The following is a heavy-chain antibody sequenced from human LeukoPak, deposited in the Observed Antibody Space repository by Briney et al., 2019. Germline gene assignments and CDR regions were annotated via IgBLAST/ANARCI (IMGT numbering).Heavy chain of an antibody. D-gene: IGHD6-13*01. V-gene: IGHV3-48*04. Sequence: SGGSLRLSCAASEFTFVRYAMIWVRQAPGKGLEWVSYISSSSFKIGYADSVKGRFTIPRGNSKNSLYLQMDSLRVEDTAVYYCVRDPSYGSSWYYYMDVWGKGTTVTVSS. CDR3: VRDPSYGSSWYYYMDV. J-gene: IGHJ6*03. CDR1: EFTFVRYA. CDR2: ISSSSFKI.